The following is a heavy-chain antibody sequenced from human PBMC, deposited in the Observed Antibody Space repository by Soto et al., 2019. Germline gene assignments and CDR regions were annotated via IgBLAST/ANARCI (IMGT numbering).Heavy chain of an antibody. D-gene: IGHD6-6*01. Sequence: QLQLQESGPGLVKPSETLSLTCTVSGGSITSSSHYWGWIRQPPGKGLECIGNIYYDGNTYYNPSLKSRVTISLDTSKNQFSLMLNSATAADTAVYYCARSSITPRLFMYPFDYWGQGTLVTVSS. CDR2: IYYDGNT. V-gene: IGHV4-39*01. CDR1: GGSITSSSHY. CDR3: ARSSITPRLFMYPFDY. J-gene: IGHJ4*02.